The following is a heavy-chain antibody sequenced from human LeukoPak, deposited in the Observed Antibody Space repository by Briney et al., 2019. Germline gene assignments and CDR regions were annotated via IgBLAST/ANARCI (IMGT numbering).Heavy chain of an antibody. Sequence: SQTLSLTCAISGDSVSSNSAAWNWIRQSPSRGLEWLGRTYYRSKWYNDYAVSVKSRITINPDTSKNQFSLQLNSVTPEDTAVYYCARERGYCSGGSCYTRGQFDYWGQGTLVTVSS. CDR3: ARERGYCSGGSCYTRGQFDY. CDR1: GDSVSSNSAA. CDR2: TYYRSKWYN. V-gene: IGHV6-1*01. J-gene: IGHJ4*02. D-gene: IGHD2-15*01.